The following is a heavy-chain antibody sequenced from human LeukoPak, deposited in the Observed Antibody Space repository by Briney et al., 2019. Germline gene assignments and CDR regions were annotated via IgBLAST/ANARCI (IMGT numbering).Heavy chain of an antibody. CDR2: VNHGGDT. CDR3: ARAAWNGGGGFDH. V-gene: IGHV4-34*01. D-gene: IGHD3-16*01. CDR1: NGSFSGYH. J-gene: IGHJ5*02. Sequence: SETLSLTCAVYNGSFSGYHWSWIRQSPERGLEWIGEVNHGGDTNYNPSLRSRVAISLDTSKNHFSLKLRSVTAADTAVYNCARAAWNGGGGFDHWGQGTLVTVSS.